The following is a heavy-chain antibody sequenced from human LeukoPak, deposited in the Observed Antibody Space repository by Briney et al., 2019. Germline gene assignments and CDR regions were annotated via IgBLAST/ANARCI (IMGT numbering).Heavy chain of an antibody. V-gene: IGHV4-34*01. J-gene: IGHJ4*02. D-gene: IGHD6-13*01. CDR1: GGSFSGYY. CDR3: AIDGGIAAAANTPYYFDY. Sequence: SETLSLTCAVYGGSFSGYYCSWIRQPPGKGLEWIGEINHSGSTNYNPSLKSRVTISVDTSKNQFSLKLSSVTAADTAVYYCAIDGGIAAAANTPYYFDYWGQGTLVTVSS. CDR2: INHSGST.